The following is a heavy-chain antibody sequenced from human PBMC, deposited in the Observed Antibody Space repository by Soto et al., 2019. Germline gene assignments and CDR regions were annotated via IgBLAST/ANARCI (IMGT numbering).Heavy chain of an antibody. D-gene: IGHD1-26*01. CDR3: AKQQMGVIRALDY. J-gene: IGHJ4*02. Sequence: GGSLRLSCAASGFTFSNYAMSWIRQAPGKGLEWVSTIRETGNTYYADSVRGRFATSRDNSENTLYLQMSSLRSEDTAVYYCAKQQMGVIRALDYWGQGTLVTVSS. V-gene: IGHV3-23*01. CDR1: GFTFSNYA. CDR2: IRETGNT.